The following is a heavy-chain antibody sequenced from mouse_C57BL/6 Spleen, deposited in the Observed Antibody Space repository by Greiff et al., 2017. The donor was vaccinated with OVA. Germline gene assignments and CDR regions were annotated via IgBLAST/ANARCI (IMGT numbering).Heavy chain of an antibody. CDR1: GYTFTDYY. V-gene: IGHV1-26*01. Sequence: EVQLQQSGPELVKPGASVKISCKASGYTFTDYYMNWVKQSHGKSLEWIGDINPNNGGTSYNQKFKGKATLTVDKSSSTAYMELRSLTSEDTAVYYCARWGTVVAFDDWGQGTTLTVSS. CDR2: INPNNGGT. CDR3: ARWGTVVAFDD. J-gene: IGHJ2*01. D-gene: IGHD1-1*01.